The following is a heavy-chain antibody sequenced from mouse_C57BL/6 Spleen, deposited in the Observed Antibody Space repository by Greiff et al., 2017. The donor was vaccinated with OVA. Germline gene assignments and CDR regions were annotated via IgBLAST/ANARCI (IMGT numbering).Heavy chain of an antibody. CDR2: ISGGGGNT. D-gene: IGHD1-1*01. V-gene: IGHV5-9*01. CDR1: GFTFSSCT. J-gene: IGHJ1*03. CDR3: ARHYYGSSYWYFDV. Sequence: EVQLVESGGGLVKPGGSLKLSCAASGFTFSSCTMSWVRQTPEKRLEWVATISGGGGNTYYPDSVKGRFTISRDNAKNTLYLQMSSLRSEDTALYYCARHYYGSSYWYFDVWGTGTTVTVSS.